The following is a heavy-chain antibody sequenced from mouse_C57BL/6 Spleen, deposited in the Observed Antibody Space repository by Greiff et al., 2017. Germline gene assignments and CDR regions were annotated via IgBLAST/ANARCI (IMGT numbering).Heavy chain of an antibody. J-gene: IGHJ2*01. CDR1: GYTFTDYN. Sequence: EVKLQESGPELVKPGASVKMSCKASGYTFTDYNMHWVKQSHGKSLEWIGYINPNNGGTSYNQKFKGKATLTVNKSSSTAYMELRSLTSEDSAVYYCASTTVVARDYFDYWGQGTTLTVSS. D-gene: IGHD1-1*01. CDR2: INPNNGGT. CDR3: ASTTVVARDYFDY. V-gene: IGHV1-22*01.